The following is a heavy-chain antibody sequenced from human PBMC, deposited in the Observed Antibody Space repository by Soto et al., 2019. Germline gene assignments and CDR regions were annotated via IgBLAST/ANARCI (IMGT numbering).Heavy chain of an antibody. D-gene: IGHD1-1*01. CDR3: ARVLGGNSYYYMDV. J-gene: IGHJ6*03. CDR2: INAGNGNT. V-gene: IGHV1-3*01. Sequence: ASVKVCCKASGYTFTSYGMHWVRQAPGQRLEWMGWINAGNGNTKYSQKFQGRVTITRDTSTSTAYMELSSLRSEDTAVYYCARVLGGNSYYYMDVWGKGTTVTVSS. CDR1: GYTFTSYG.